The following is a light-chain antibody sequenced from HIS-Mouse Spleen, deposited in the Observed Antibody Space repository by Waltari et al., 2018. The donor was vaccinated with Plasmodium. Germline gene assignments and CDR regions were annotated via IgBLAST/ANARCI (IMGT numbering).Light chain of an antibody. J-gene: IGKJ2*01. V-gene: IGKV1-8*01. CDR3: QQYYSYPYT. CDR1: QGISSY. Sequence: LPVNQAPFPFPGSSGDRVTITCPASQGISSYLAWLPQKPGKAPKLLIYAASTLQSGVPSRFSGSGSGTDFTLTISCLQSEDFATYYCQQYYSYPYTFGQGTKLEIK. CDR2: AAS.